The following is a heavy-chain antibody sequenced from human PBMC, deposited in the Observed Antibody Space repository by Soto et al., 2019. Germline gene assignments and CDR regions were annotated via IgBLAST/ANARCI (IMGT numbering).Heavy chain of an antibody. J-gene: IGHJ6*02. Sequence: GGSLRLCCAASGVTFCSYGMHWVRQAPGKGLEWVAVISYDGSNKYYADSVKGRFTISRDNSKNTLYLQMNSLRAEDTAVYYCAKDALSSSYGMDVWGQGTMVTVS. CDR3: AKDALSSSYGMDV. D-gene: IGHD6-13*01. CDR1: GVTFCSYG. V-gene: IGHV3-30*18. CDR2: ISYDGSNK.